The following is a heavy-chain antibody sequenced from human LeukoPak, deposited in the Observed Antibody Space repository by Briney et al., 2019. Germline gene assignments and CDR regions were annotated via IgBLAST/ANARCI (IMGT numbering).Heavy chain of an antibody. CDR2: IIPIFGTA. D-gene: IGHD3-3*01. Sequence: VASVKVSCKASGYTFTSYYMHWVRQAPGQGLEWMGGIIPIFGTANYAQKFQGRVTITTDESTSTAYMELSSLRSEDTAVYYCARARYDFWSGRHQSGYQDWGQGTLVTVSS. CDR3: ARARYDFWSGRHQSGYQD. J-gene: IGHJ4*02. V-gene: IGHV1-69*05. CDR1: GYTFTSYY.